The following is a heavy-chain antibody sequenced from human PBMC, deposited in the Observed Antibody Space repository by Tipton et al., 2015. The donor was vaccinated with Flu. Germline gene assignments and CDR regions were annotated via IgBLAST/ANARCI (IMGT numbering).Heavy chain of an antibody. D-gene: IGHD2/OR15-2a*01. Sequence: SLRLSCAASGFIFSDYAMHWVRQAPGKGLEYVSAISSNGDNTYYADSVKGRFTISRDNSKNTLYLQMGSLRADDMAVYYCARGMNSGLVDVWGQGTTVIVSS. J-gene: IGHJ6*02. V-gene: IGHV3-64*02. CDR1: GFIFSDYA. CDR2: ISSNGDNT. CDR3: ARGMNSGLVDV.